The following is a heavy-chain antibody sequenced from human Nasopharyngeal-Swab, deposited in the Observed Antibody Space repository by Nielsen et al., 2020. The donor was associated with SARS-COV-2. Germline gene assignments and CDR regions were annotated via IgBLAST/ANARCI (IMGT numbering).Heavy chain of an antibody. D-gene: IGHD3-22*01. CDR3: VRDRDIFGYDSSGYYGADAFDL. CDR2: ISYDGSNK. Sequence: GGSLRLSCAASGFTFSSYAMHWVRQAPGKGLEWVAVISYDGSNKYYAGSVRGRFTISRDTSKDTLYLQMNNLRAEDTAVYYCVRDRDIFGYDSSGYYGADAFDLWGQGTMV. J-gene: IGHJ3*01. CDR1: GFTFSSYA. V-gene: IGHV3-30*04.